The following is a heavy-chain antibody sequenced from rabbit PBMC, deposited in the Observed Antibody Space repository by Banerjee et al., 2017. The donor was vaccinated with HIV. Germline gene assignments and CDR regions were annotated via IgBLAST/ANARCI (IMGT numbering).Heavy chain of an antibody. V-gene: IGHV1S40*01. Sequence: DYASWAKGRFTISKTSSTTVTLQMSSLTVADTATYFCARDSPGGSSIDYELWGPGTLVTVS. D-gene: IGHD1-1*01. J-gene: IGHJ6*01. CDR3: ARDSPGGSSIDYEL.